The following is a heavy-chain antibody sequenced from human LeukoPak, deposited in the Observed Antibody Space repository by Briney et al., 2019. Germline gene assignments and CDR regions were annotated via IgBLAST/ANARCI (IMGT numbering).Heavy chain of an antibody. CDR3: ARDDNWLIDY. V-gene: IGHV4-4*07. CDR2: VYTTGST. D-gene: IGHD5-24*01. Sequence: SETLSLTCTVSGXSMSSYYWNWIRQPAGKGLEWIGRVYTTGSTNYNPSLKSRITMSVDTSKNQFSLKLSSVTAADTAVYYCARDDNWLIDYWGQGTLVTVSS. J-gene: IGHJ4*02. CDR1: GXSMSSYY.